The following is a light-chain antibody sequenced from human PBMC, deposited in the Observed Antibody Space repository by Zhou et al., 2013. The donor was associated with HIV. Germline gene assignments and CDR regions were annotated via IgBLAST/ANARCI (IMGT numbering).Light chain of an antibody. CDR2: RAS. Sequence: DIQMTQSPSTLSASVGDRVTITCRASESISNWLAWYQLKPGKAPKVLIYRASSLESGVPSRFSGSGSGTEFTLTISSLQPDDFATYYCQQYKTYSSFGGGTKVEIK. V-gene: IGKV1-5*03. CDR3: QQYKTYSS. J-gene: IGKJ4*01. CDR1: ESISNW.